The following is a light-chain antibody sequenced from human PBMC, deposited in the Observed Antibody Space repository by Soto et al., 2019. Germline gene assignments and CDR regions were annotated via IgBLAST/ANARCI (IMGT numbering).Light chain of an antibody. CDR3: QQRSNWPPEIT. CDR1: QSVSSSY. CDR2: DAS. J-gene: IGKJ5*01. Sequence: EIVLTQSPGTLSLSPVERATLSFMASQSVSSSYLAWYQQKPGQAPRLLIYDASSRATGIPARFSGSGSGTDFSLTISSLEPEDFAVYYCQQRSNWPPEITFGQGTRLEIK. V-gene: IGKV3D-20*02.